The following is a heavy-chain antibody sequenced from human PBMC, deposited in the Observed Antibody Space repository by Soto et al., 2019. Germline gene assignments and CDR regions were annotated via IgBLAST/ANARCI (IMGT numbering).Heavy chain of an antibody. Sequence: GGSLRLSCAASGFTFSSYGMHWVRQAPGKGLEWVAVIWYDGSNKYYADSVKGRFTISRDNSKNTLYLQMNSLRAEDTAVYYCARDSARNDAFDIWGQGTMVTVSS. CDR2: IWYDGSNK. J-gene: IGHJ3*02. CDR1: GFTFSSYG. CDR3: ARDSARNDAFDI. V-gene: IGHV3-33*01.